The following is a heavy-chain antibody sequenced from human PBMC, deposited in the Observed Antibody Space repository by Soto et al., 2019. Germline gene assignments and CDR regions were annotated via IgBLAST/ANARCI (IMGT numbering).Heavy chain of an antibody. Sequence: QISLKESGPTLVKPTETLKLTCTFSGFSLTTDGEGVGWVRQPPGEALEWLALIYWDDDERYSPSLKTRLTIKNVPSTNQVVLILTNMDPLDTATYYCAHSRNPITEHAQVGDFDYWGQGTLVTVSS. CDR1: GFSLTTDGEG. D-gene: IGHD3-16*01. J-gene: IGHJ4*02. CDR2: IYWDDDE. V-gene: IGHV2-5*02. CDR3: AHSRNPITEHAQVGDFDY.